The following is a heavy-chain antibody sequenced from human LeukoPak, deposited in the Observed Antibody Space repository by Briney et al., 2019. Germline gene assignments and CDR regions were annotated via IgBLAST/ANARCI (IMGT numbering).Heavy chain of an antibody. J-gene: IGHJ4*02. Sequence: GGSLRLSCAASGFACSSDAMSWVRQAPGKGLGWVSAISGSGGSTYYADSVKGRFTISRDNSKNTLYLQMNSLRAEDTAVYYCAKDRRYSSSWFSYWGQGTLVTVSS. CDR2: ISGSGGST. V-gene: IGHV3-23*01. CDR1: GFACSSDA. CDR3: AKDRRYSSSWFSY. D-gene: IGHD6-13*01.